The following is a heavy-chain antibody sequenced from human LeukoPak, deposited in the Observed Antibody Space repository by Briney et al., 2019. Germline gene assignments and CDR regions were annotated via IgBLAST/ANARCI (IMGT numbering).Heavy chain of an antibody. D-gene: IGHD1-26*01. V-gene: IGHV3-64*01. CDR3: ARESVGATFDY. Sequence: GGSLRLSCAASGFTFSSYAMHWVRQAPGKGLEYVSAISSNGGSTYYANSVKGRFTISRDNSKNTLYLQMGSLRAEDMAVYYCARESVGATFDYWGQGTLVTVSS. CDR1: GFTFSSYA. CDR2: ISSNGGST. J-gene: IGHJ4*02.